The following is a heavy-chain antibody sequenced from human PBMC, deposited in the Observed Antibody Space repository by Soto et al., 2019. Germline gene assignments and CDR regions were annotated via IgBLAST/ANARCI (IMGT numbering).Heavy chain of an antibody. CDR2: IYYSGST. J-gene: IGHJ5*02. CDR1: GGSISSGGYY. V-gene: IGHV4-31*03. Sequence: QVQLQESGPGLVKPSQTLSLTCTVSGGSISSGGYYWSWIRQHPGKGLEWIGYIYYSGSTYYNPSLKSRVTISVDTSKNQFSLKLSSVTAADTAVYYCARSTEDIVVVVAAPPGINWFDPWGQGTLVTVSS. D-gene: IGHD2-15*01. CDR3: ARSTEDIVVVVAAPPGINWFDP.